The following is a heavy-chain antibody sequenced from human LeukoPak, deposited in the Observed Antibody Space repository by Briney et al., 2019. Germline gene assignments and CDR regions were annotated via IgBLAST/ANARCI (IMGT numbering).Heavy chain of an antibody. CDR2: IYSGGNGGST. Sequence: GGSLRLSCAASGLTVSSNFMSWVRQTPGKGLEWVSVIYSGGNGGSTYYADSVKGRFTISRDISKNTLYLQMNTLRVEDTAVYYCAREAYCSSTTCPDAFDIWGQGTMVTVSS. CDR3: AREAYCSSTTCPDAFDI. J-gene: IGHJ3*02. V-gene: IGHV3-53*01. CDR1: GLTVSSNF. D-gene: IGHD2-2*01.